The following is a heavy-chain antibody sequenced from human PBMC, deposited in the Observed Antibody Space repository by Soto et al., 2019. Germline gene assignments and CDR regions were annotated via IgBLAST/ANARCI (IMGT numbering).Heavy chain of an antibody. CDR3: ARYIMITFGGVIVNPTYYFDY. Sequence: ASVKVSCKASGYTFTSYGISWVRQAPGQGLEWMGWISAYNGNTNYAQKLQGRVTMTTDTSTSTAYMELRSLRSDDTAVYYCARYIMITFGGVIVNPTYYFDYWGQGTLVTV. CDR2: ISAYNGNT. V-gene: IGHV1-18*01. CDR1: GYTFTSYG. D-gene: IGHD3-16*02. J-gene: IGHJ4*02.